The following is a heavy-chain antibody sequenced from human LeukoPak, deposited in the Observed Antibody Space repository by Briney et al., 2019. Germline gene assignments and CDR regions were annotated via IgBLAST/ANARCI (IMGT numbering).Heavy chain of an antibody. V-gene: IGHV4-30-4*01. CDR3: ARGGMYSSGPNYYYYYYGMDV. CDR1: GGSISSGDYY. CDR2: IYYSGST. J-gene: IGHJ6*02. D-gene: IGHD6-19*01. Sequence: SQTLSLTCTVSGGSISSGDYYWSWIRRPPGKGLEWIGYIYYSGSTYYNPSLKSRVTISVDTSKNQFSLKLSSVTAADTAVYYCARGGMYSSGPNYYYYYYGMDVWGQGTTVTVSS.